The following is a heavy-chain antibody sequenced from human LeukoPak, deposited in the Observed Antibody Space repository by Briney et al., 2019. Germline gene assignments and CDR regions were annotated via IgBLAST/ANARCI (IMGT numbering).Heavy chain of an antibody. J-gene: IGHJ6*02. D-gene: IGHD6-13*01. V-gene: IGHV1-69*01. CDR2: IIPIFGTA. Sequence: SVKVSCKASGGTFSSYAISWVRQAPGQGLEWMGGIIPIFGTANYAQKFQGRVTITADESTSTAYMELSSLRSEDTAVYYCAGTLVGAAADAYYYGMDVWGQGTTVTVSS. CDR3: AGTLVGAAADAYYYGMDV. CDR1: GGTFSSYA.